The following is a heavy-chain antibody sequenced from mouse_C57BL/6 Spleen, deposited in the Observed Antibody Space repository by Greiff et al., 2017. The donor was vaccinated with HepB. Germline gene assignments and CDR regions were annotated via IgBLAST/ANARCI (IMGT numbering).Heavy chain of an antibody. D-gene: IGHD2-3*01. CDR3: ARGGLLRNYYAMDY. Sequence: VKLQQPGAELVMPGASVKLSCKASGYTFTSYWMHWVKQRPGQGLEWIGEIDPSDSYTNYNQKFKGKSTLTVDKSSSTAYMQLSSLTSEDSAVYYCARGGLLRNYYAMDYWGQGTSVTVSS. CDR2: IDPSDSYT. CDR1: GYTFTSYW. V-gene: IGHV1-69*01. J-gene: IGHJ4*01.